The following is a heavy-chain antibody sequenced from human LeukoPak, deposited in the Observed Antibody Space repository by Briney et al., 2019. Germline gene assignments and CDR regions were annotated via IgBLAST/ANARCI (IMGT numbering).Heavy chain of an antibody. V-gene: IGHV3-72*01. CDR2: IRRGANSYTT. CDR1: GFNFSDYI. D-gene: IGHD3-16*01. Sequence: GGSLRLSCAASGFNFSDYILDWVRQAPGKGLEWVGRIRRGANSYTTEYAASVKGRFTISRDDSRNSLYLHMNSLKTEHSAVYHCSRDGGEGGNSAFDIWGQGTMVTVSS. J-gene: IGHJ3*02. CDR3: SRDGGEGGNSAFDI.